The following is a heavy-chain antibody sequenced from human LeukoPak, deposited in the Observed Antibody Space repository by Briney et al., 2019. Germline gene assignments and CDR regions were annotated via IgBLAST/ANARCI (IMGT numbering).Heavy chain of an antibody. D-gene: IGHD6-19*01. V-gene: IGHV3-33*01. J-gene: IGHJ4*02. CDR1: GFTFSSYG. Sequence: GGSLRLSCAASGFTFSSYGMHWVRQAPGKGLEWVAVIWYDGSNKYYADSVKGRFTISRDNSKNTLYLQMNSLRAEDTAVYYCAVHSSGWVLDYWGQGTLVTVSS. CDR3: AVHSSGWVLDY. CDR2: IWYDGSNK.